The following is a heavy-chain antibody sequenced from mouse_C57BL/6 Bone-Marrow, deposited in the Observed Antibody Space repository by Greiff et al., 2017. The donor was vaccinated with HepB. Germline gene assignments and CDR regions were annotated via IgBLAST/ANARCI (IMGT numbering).Heavy chain of an antibody. Sequence: VQLQQSGAELMKPGASVKLSCKATGYTFTGYWIEWVKQRPGHGLEWIGEILPGSGSTNYNEKFKDKATLTADKSSSTAYMQLSSLTYEDSAVYYCARGGRGLAYWGQGTLVTVSA. CDR3: ARGGRGLAY. CDR1: GYTFTGYW. J-gene: IGHJ3*01. V-gene: IGHV1-9*01. CDR2: ILPGSGST.